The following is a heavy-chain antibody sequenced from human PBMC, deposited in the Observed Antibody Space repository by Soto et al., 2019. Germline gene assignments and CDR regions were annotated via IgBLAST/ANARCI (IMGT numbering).Heavy chain of an antibody. CDR1: GFTFSSYA. CDR3: AKDSVLLWFGEFLFDY. J-gene: IGHJ4*02. CDR2: ISGSGGST. V-gene: IGHV3-23*01. D-gene: IGHD3-10*01. Sequence: RGSLRLSCAASGFTFSSYAMSWVRQAPGKGLEWVSAISGSGGSTYYADSVKGRFTISRDNSKNTLYLQMNSLRAEDTAVYYCAKDSVLLWFGEFLFDYWGQGTLVTVSS.